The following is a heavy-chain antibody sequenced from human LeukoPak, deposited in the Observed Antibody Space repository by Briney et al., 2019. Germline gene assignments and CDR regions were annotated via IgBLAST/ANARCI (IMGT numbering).Heavy chain of an antibody. CDR2: INPNSGGT. CDR3: ARFWDYGDYVAIDY. Sequence: ASLKVSCKASGYTFTGYYMHWVRQAPGQGLEWMGWINPNSGGTNYAQKFQGRVTMTRDTSISTAYMELSRLRSDDTAVYYCARFWDYGDYVAIDYWGQGTLVTVSS. J-gene: IGHJ4*02. CDR1: GYTFTGYY. D-gene: IGHD4-17*01. V-gene: IGHV1-2*02.